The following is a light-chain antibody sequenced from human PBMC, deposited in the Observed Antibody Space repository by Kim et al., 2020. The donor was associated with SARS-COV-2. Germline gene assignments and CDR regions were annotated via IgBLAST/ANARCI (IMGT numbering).Light chain of an antibody. J-gene: IGLJ2*01. CDR2: GKN. CDR3: NSRDSSGNHVV. CDR1: SRRSYY. Sequence: AWGQTVRITCQGDSRRSYYAGWYQQKPGQAPVLVIYGKNNRPSGIPDRFSGSSSGNTASLTITGAQAEDEADYYCNSRDSSGNHVVFGGGTKLTVL. V-gene: IGLV3-19*01.